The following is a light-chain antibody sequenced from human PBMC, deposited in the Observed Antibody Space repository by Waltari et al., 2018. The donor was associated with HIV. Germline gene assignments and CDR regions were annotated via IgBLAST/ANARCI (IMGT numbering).Light chain of an antibody. J-gene: IGLJ2*01. V-gene: IGLV1-40*01. CDR3: QSYDSSLSAVV. Sequence: QSVLTQPPSVSGAPGQRVTMSCTGNSSNLGAGFALHWYQHLPDIAPKLLIYGNNSRPSGVPDRFSGSKSGASASLAITGLQAEDEGDYYCQSYDSSLSAVVFGGGTKLTVL. CDR1: SSNLGAGFA. CDR2: GNN.